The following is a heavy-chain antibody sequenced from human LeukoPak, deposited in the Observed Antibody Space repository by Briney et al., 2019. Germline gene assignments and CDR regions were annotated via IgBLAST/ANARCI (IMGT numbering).Heavy chain of an antibody. CDR1: GDSISSYY. CDR3: ARRRRILGNIVVVPAAALGRYYFDY. V-gene: IGHV4-4*07. Sequence: SETLSLTCTVSGDSISSYYWSWIRQPAGKGLEWIGRIYTSGSTNYNPSLKSRVTMSVDTSKNQFSLKLSSVTAADTAVYYCARRRRILGNIVVVPAAALGRYYFDYWGQGTLVTVSS. CDR2: IYTSGST. J-gene: IGHJ4*02. D-gene: IGHD2-2*01.